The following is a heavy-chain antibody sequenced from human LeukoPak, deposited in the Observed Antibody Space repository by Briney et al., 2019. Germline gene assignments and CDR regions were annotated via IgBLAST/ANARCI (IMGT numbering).Heavy chain of an antibody. J-gene: IGHJ4*02. CDR1: GFTFSSYG. Sequence: GGSLRLSCAASGFTFSSYGMHWVRQAPGKGLEWVAFIRYDGSNKYYADSVKGQITISRDNSKNTLYLQMNSLRAEDTAVYYCAKDPSAAAGAFDYWGQGTLVTVSS. CDR2: IRYDGSNK. D-gene: IGHD6-13*01. CDR3: AKDPSAAAGAFDY. V-gene: IGHV3-30*02.